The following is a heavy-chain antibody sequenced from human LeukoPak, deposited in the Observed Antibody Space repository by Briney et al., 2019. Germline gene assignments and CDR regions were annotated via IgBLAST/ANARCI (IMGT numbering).Heavy chain of an antibody. J-gene: IGHJ6*02. CDR3: ARDSVLYYGMDV. V-gene: IGHV4-59*01. CDR2: IYYSGST. Sequence: SETLSLTCTVSGVSFSSYYWSWIRQPPGKGLEWIGYIYYSGSTNYNPSLKSRVTISVDTSKNQFSLKLSSVTAADTAVYYCARDSVLYYGMDVWGQGTTVTVSS. D-gene: IGHD2-8*01. CDR1: GVSFSSYY.